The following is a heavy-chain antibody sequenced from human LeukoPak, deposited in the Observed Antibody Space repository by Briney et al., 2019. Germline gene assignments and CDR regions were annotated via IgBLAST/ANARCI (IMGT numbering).Heavy chain of an antibody. V-gene: IGHV1-69*13. CDR1: GGTFSSYA. D-gene: IGHD2-2*01. CDR3: ARVVPAAKRPFDY. J-gene: IGHJ4*02. CDR2: ITPIFCTA. Sequence: SVKVSCKASGGTFSSYAISWVRQAPGQGLEWMGGITPIFCTANYAQKFQGRVTITADESTSTAYMELGSLRSEDTAVYYCARVVPAAKRPFDYWGQGTLVTVSS.